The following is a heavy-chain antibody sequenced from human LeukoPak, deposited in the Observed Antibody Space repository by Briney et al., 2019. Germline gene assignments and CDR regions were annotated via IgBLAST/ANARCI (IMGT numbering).Heavy chain of an antibody. Sequence: SETLSLTCTVSGGSISSYYWSWIRQPPGKGLEWIGYIYYSGSTNYNPSLKSRVTISVDTSKNQFSLKLSSVTAADTAMYYCARAAGVDYDSSGYHDYWGQGTLVTVSS. J-gene: IGHJ4*02. CDR2: IYYSGST. D-gene: IGHD3-22*01. CDR1: GGSISSYY. CDR3: ARAAGVDYDSSGYHDY. V-gene: IGHV4-59*01.